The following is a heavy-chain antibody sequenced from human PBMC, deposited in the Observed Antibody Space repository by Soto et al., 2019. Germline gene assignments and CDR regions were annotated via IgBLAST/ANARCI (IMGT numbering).Heavy chain of an antibody. CDR1: GFTFTSSA. CDR2: IVVGSGNT. Sequence: GASVKVSCKASGFTFTSSAMQWVRQARGQRLEWIGWIVVGSGNTNYAQKFQERVTITRDMSTSTAYMELSSLRSEDTAVYYCAADLDFCCELPYGPSAPWGQGTLVTVSS. V-gene: IGHV1-58*02. CDR3: AADLDFCCELPYGPSAP. J-gene: IGHJ5*02. D-gene: IGHD3-10*01.